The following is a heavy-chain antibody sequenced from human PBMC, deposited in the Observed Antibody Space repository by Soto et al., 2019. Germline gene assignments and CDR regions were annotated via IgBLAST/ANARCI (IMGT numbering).Heavy chain of an antibody. CDR1: GFTFSSYA. D-gene: IGHD3-9*01. CDR3: AKDPMYFDWSDAFDI. Sequence: GSLRLSCAASGFTFSSYAMSWVHQAPGKGLEWVSAISGSGGSTYYADSVKGRFTISRDNSKNTLYLQMNSLRAEDTAVYYCAKDPMYFDWSDAFDIWGQGTMVTVSS. CDR2: ISGSGGST. J-gene: IGHJ3*02. V-gene: IGHV3-23*01.